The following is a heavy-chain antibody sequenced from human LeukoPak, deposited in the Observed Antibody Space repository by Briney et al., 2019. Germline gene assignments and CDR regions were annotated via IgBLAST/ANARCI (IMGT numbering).Heavy chain of an antibody. J-gene: IGHJ4*02. CDR3: ARRHYYYDRSGFYYYFDT. CDR1: GYSFTSYL. Sequence: GESLKISCKASGYSFTSYLIGWVRQMPGKGLEWMGIIYPGDSNTRYSPSFQGQVTISADKSISTAYLQWRSLKASDTAMYYCARRHYYYDRSGFYYYFDTWGQGTQVTVTS. CDR2: IYPGDSNT. D-gene: IGHD3-22*01. V-gene: IGHV5-51*01.